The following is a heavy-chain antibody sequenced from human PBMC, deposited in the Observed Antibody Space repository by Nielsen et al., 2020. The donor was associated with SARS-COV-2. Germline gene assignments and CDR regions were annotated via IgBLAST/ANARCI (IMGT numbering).Heavy chain of an antibody. D-gene: IGHD3-3*01. CDR2: INHSGST. V-gene: IGHV4-34*01. CDR3: ARGKRSFSGAFLNFYYYYYMDV. Sequence: RQAPGKGLEWIGEINHSGSTNYNPSLKRRVTISVDTSKSQFSLRLNSVTAADTAVYFCARGKRSFSGAFLNFYYYYYMDVWGKGTTVTVSS. J-gene: IGHJ6*03.